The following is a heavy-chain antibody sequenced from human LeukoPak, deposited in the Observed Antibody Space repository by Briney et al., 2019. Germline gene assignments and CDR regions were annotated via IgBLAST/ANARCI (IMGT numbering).Heavy chain of an antibody. J-gene: IGHJ6*02. CDR1: GGSFSSGDYY. V-gene: IGHV4-30-4*01. CDR2: IYYSGST. D-gene: IGHD3-9*01. Sequence: PSETLSLTCTVSGGSFSSGDYYWSWIRQPPGKGLERIGYIYYSGSTYYNPSLKSRVTISVDTSKNQFSLKLSSVTAADTAVYYCARDRDDILIGYRYGMDVWGQGTTVTVSS. CDR3: ARDRDDILIGYRYGMDV.